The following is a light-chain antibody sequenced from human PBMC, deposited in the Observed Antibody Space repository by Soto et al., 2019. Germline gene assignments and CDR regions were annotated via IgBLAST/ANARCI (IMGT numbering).Light chain of an antibody. Sequence: DIQMTQPPSTLSASVGDRVTITCRASQSINSWLAWYQQKPGTAPKRLIYKASSLESGVPARFSGSGSGTEFTVIIISLQPADFATYFCQKYSIFSRPFAGGTKWRSN. CDR2: KAS. V-gene: IGKV1-5*03. CDR3: QKYSIFSRP. CDR1: QSINSW. J-gene: IGKJ4*01.